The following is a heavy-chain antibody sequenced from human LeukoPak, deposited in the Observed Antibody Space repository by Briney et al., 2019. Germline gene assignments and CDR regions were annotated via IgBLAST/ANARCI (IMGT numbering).Heavy chain of an antibody. J-gene: IGHJ2*01. Sequence: SETLSLTCTASGGSISSGGYYWSWIRQHPGKGLEWIGYIYYSGSTNYNPSLKSRVTISVDTSKNQFSLKLSSVTAADTAVYYCARLRIPGYYYDSSGYRNDPEFDLWGRGTLVTVSS. CDR1: GGSISSGGYY. CDR3: ARLRIPGYYYDSSGYRNDPEFDL. D-gene: IGHD3-22*01. CDR2: IYYSGST. V-gene: IGHV4-61*08.